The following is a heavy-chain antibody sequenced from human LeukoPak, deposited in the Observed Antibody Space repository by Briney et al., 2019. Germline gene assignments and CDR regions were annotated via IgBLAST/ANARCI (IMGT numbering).Heavy chain of an antibody. CDR1: GYTFTSYD. CDR3: AKEIWPTVTIPGWTYFDY. D-gene: IGHD4-17*01. CDR2: MNPNSGNT. V-gene: IGHV1-8*03. Sequence: ASVKVSCKASGYTFTSYDINWVRQATGQGLEWMGWMNPNSGNTGYAQKFQGRVTITRNTSISTAYMELSSLRSEDTAVYYCAKEIWPTVTIPGWTYFDYWGQGSLVTVSS. J-gene: IGHJ4*02.